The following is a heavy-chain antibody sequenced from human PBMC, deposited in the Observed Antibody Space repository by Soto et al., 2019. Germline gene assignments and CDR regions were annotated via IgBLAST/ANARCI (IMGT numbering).Heavy chain of an antibody. D-gene: IGHD6-19*01. Sequence: EVQLVESGGGLVKPGGSLRLSCAAFGFTFTKAWMTWVRQTPGMGLEWVVRIKSRADGGTTDYAASVKDRFIISRDDSNDTLYLHMNRLKTDDTAVYYCTTASQWLPPYSWGQGVLVTVSS. V-gene: IGHV3-15*01. CDR1: GFTFTKAW. J-gene: IGHJ4*02. CDR3: TTASQWLPPYS. CDR2: IKSRADGGTT.